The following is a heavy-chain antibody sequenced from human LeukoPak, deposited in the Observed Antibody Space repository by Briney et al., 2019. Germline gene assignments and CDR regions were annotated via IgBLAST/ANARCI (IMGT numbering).Heavy chain of an antibody. Sequence: GASVKASCKSSGHTSTSYGMSWVRQAPGRGLEWMGWISADNGNTNSAQNFQGRVTMTTDTSTSTAYMELRSLRSDDTAIYYCARDQGPQWLLQDAFDVWGQGTMVTVSS. CDR2: ISADNGNT. CDR1: GHTSTSYG. V-gene: IGHV1-18*01. CDR3: ARDQGPQWLLQDAFDV. D-gene: IGHD6-19*01. J-gene: IGHJ3*01.